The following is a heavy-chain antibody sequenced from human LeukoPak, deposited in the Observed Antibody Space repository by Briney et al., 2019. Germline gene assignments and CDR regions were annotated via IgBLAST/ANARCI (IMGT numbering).Heavy chain of an antibody. J-gene: IGHJ6*03. CDR1: GFTVSSNY. Sequence: GSLRLSCAASGFTVSSNYMSWVRQAPGKGLEWVSVIYSGGSTYYADSVKGRFTISRDNSKNTLYLQMNSLRAEDTAVYYCARSTVVTGRYYYYYMDVWGKGTTVTVS. D-gene: IGHD4-23*01. CDR3: ARSTVVTGRYYYYYMDV. V-gene: IGHV3-53*01. CDR2: IYSGGST.